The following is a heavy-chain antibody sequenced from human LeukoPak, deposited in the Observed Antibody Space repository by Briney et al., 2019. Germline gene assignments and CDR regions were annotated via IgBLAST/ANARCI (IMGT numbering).Heavy chain of an antibody. CDR2: INPSGGST. V-gene: IGHV1-46*01. CDR1: GYTFTSYY. J-gene: IGHJ5*02. Sequence: GSVKVSCKASGYTFTSYYMHWVRQAPGQGLEWMGIINPSGGSTSYAQKFQGRVTMTRDTSTSTVYMELSSLRSEDTAVYYCARGGKAGTQLGGWFDPWGQGTLVTVSS. CDR3: ARGGKAGTQLGGWFDP. D-gene: IGHD6-13*01.